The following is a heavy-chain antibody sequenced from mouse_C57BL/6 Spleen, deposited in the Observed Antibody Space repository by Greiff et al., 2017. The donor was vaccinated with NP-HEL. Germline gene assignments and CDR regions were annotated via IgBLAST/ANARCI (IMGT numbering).Heavy chain of an antibody. J-gene: IGHJ2*01. D-gene: IGHD1-1*01. V-gene: IGHV5-4*01. CDR3: ARDRDYYGTSYFDD. CDR1: GFTFSSYA. Sequence: EVHLVESGGGLVKPGGSLKLSCAASGFTFSSYAMSWVRQTPEKRLEWVATISDGGSYTYYPDNVQGRFTISRDNAKNNLYLQMSHLKSEDTAMYYCARDRDYYGTSYFDDWGQGTTLTVAS. CDR2: ISDGGSYT.